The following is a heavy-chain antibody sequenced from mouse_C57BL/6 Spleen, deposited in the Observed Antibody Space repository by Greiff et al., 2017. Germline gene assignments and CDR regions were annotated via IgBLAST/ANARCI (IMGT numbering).Heavy chain of an antibody. CDR1: GFTFSDYG. D-gene: IGHD2-14*01. Sequence: EVKLVESGGGLVKPGGSLKLSCAASGFTFSDYGMHWVRQAPEKGLEWVAYISSGSSTNYYADTVKGRFTIARDNAKNTLFLQMTSLRYEDTAMYCCTREGYEAMDYWGQGISVTVSA. J-gene: IGHJ4*01. CDR3: TREGYEAMDY. V-gene: IGHV5-17*01. CDR2: ISSGSSTN.